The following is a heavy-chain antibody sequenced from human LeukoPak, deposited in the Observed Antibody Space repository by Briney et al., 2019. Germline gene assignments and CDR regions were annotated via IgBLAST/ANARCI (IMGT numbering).Heavy chain of an antibody. CDR2: ISAYNGNT. CDR1: GYTFTSYD. D-gene: IGHD1-26*01. V-gene: IGHV1-18*01. CDR3: ARPVGATFTVDY. Sequence: ASVKVSCKASGYTFTSYDINWVRQATGQGLEWMGWISAYNGNTNYAQKLQGRVTMTTDTSTSTAYMELRSLRSDDTAVYYCARPVGATFTVDYLGQGTRVTVSS. J-gene: IGHJ4*02.